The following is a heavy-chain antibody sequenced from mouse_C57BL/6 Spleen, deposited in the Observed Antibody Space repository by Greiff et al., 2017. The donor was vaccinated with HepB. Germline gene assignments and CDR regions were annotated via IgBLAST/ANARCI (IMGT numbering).Heavy chain of an antibody. V-gene: IGHV1-18*01. D-gene: IGHD2-3*01. CDR3: ARFYDGHFDY. CDR1: GYTFTDYN. Sequence: VQLKESGPELVKPGASVKITCKASGYTFTDYNMDWVKQSHGKSLEWIGDINPNNGGTIYNQKFKGKATLTVDKSSSTAYMELRSLTSEDTAVYYCARFYDGHFDYWGQGTTLTVSS. CDR2: INPNNGGT. J-gene: IGHJ2*01.